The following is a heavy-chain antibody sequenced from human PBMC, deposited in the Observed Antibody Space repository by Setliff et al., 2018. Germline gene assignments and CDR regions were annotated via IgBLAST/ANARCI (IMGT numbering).Heavy chain of an antibody. V-gene: IGHV4-4*08. CDR2: IYTKGST. D-gene: IGHD2-15*01. Sequence: PSETLSLTCSVTGGSMTDFFWNWIRQPPGKGLEWIGYIYTKGSTNYSPSLRSRVTMSLDRSRNQFSLKINPVTAADTAVYYCARGHCSSGECPNYFDPWGQGTQVTVSS. J-gene: IGHJ5*02. CDR3: ARGHCSSGECPNYFDP. CDR1: GGSMTDFF.